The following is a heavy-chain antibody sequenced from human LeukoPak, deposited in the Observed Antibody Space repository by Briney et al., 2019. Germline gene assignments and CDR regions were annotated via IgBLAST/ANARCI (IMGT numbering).Heavy chain of an antibody. CDR3: ARDFEFGEENDC. CDR1: GFTFSSYW. J-gene: IGHJ4*02. Sequence: PGGSLRLSCAASGFTFSSYWMSWVRQAPGRGLEWVANIKKDGSDKFYVDSVKGRFTISRDNGKDSLYLQMNSLRVEDTAVYYCARDFEFGEENDCWGQGALVPVSS. V-gene: IGHV3-7*03. CDR2: IKKDGSDK. D-gene: IGHD3-10*01.